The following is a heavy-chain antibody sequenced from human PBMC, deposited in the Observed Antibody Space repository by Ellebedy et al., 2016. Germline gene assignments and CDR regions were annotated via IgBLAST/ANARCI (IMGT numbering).Heavy chain of an antibody. CDR3: ARASQDIVVVPAAPSMDV. Sequence: GESLKISCAASGFPFSSYWMSWVRQAPGKGLELVANIKQDGSEKYYVDSVKGRSTISRDNAKNSLYLQMNSLRAEDTAVYYCARASQDIVVVPAAPSMDVWGQGTTVTVSS. D-gene: IGHD2-2*01. J-gene: IGHJ6*02. CDR1: GFPFSSYW. CDR2: IKQDGSEK. V-gene: IGHV3-7*03.